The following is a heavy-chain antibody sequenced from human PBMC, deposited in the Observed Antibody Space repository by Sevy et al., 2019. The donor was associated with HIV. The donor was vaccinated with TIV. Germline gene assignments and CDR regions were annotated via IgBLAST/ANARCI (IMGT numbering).Heavy chain of an antibody. CDR2: IIPIFGTA. CDR3: ARDKQGSGWYFDAFGI. CDR1: GGTFSSYA. J-gene: IGHJ3*02. Sequence: ASVKVSCKASGGTFSSYAISWVRQAPGQGLEWMGGIIPIFGTANYAQKFQGRVTITADESTSTAYMELSSLRSEDTAVYYCARDKQGSGWYFDAFGIWGQGTMVTLSS. V-gene: IGHV1-69*13. D-gene: IGHD6-19*01.